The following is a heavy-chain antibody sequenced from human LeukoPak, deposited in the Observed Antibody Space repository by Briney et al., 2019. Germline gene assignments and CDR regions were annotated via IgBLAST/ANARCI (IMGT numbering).Heavy chain of an antibody. J-gene: IGHJ4*02. CDR2: INHSGST. D-gene: IGHD3-16*01. CDR3: ASGYDYVWGSGTSYYFDY. V-gene: IGHV4-34*01. CDR1: GGSFSGYY. Sequence: PETLSLTCAVYGGSFSGYYWSWIRQPPGKGLEWIGEINHSGSTNYNPSLKSRVTISVDTSKNQFSLKLSSVTAADTAVYYCASGYDYVWGSGTSYYFDYWGQGTLVTVSS.